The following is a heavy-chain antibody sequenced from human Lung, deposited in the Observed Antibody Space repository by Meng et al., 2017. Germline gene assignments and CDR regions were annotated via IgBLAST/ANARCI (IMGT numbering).Heavy chain of an antibody. Sequence: QGPLQESGPGLVKPSQTLSLTCTVSGGSISSSNYYWSWIRQPPGKGLEWSGHIYNSGSTYYNPSLKSRITISVDTSKNQFSLKLSSVTAADTAVYYCARGQKGYFDLWGRGTLVPSPQ. CDR1: GGSISSSNYY. J-gene: IGHJ2*01. CDR2: IYNSGST. V-gene: IGHV4-30-4*01. CDR3: ARGQKGYFDL.